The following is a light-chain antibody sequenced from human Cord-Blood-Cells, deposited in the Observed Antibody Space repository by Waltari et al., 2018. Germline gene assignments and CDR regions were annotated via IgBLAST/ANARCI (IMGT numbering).Light chain of an antibody. CDR1: QSVSSSY. V-gene: IGKV3-20*01. Sequence: EIVLTQSPGTLSLSPGERATLPCRASQSVSSSYLAWYQQKPGQAPRLLIYGASSRATGIPDRFSGSGSGTDFTLTISRLEPEDFAVYYCQQYGSSRITFGQGTRLGIK. CDR2: GAS. J-gene: IGKJ5*01. CDR3: QQYGSSRIT.